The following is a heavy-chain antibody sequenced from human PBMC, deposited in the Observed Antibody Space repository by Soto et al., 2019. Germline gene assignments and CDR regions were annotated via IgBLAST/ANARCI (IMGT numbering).Heavy chain of an antibody. CDR2: THTSGST. V-gene: IGHV4-4*07. Sequence: QVQLQESGPGLVKPSETLSLTCTVSGGSISSYYWTWIRQPAGKGLEWIGRTHTSGSTDYNSSLKTRVTMSVDTSKNQWSLKLSSVTAADTAMYYCARGGTMSWNVWDYWGQGTLVTVSS. J-gene: IGHJ4*02. CDR3: ARGGTMSWNVWDY. D-gene: IGHD1-1*01. CDR1: GGSISSYY.